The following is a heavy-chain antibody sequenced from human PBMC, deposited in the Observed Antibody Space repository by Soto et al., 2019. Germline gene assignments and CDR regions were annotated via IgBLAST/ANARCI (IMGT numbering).Heavy chain of an antibody. J-gene: IGHJ3*01. D-gene: IGHD1-26*01. V-gene: IGHV3-74*01. CDR1: GFTFSYYW. Sequence: EVPLVESGGGLVRPGGSLRLSCAASGFTFSYYWMHWVRQAPGKGLVWVSRIHSDGSSTTYADFVKGRFFISRDNARNTVDLQMNSVRVEDTAVYYCARGDRGAFDLWGQGTVVTVSS. CDR3: ARGDRGAFDL. CDR2: IHSDGSST.